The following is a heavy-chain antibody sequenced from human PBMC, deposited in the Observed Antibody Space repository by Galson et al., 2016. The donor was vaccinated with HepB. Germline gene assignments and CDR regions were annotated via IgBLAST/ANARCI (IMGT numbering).Heavy chain of an antibody. CDR2: ISMSSAYI. J-gene: IGHJ4*02. Sequence: SLRLSCAASGFTLSSYSMAWVRQAPGKGLEWVSSISMSSAYIYYADSVKGRFTISRDNAKNSLYLQMNSLRAEDTAVYYCARDHRSHGYFDYWGQGTLVTLSS. CDR1: GFTLSSYS. CDR3: ARDHRSHGYFDY. D-gene: IGHD1-26*01. V-gene: IGHV3-21*01.